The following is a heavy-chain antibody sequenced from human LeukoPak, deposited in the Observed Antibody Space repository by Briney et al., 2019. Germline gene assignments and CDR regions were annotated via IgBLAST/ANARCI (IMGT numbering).Heavy chain of an antibody. J-gene: IGHJ3*01. D-gene: IGHD5-24*01. V-gene: IGHV4-39*01. CDR2: IEFSGTT. Sequence: PSETLSLTCTVSGGSTSSSDYFWAWIRQPPGKGLEWLGSIEFSGTTYYNPSLRSRVTISEDTSKNQFSLKLGSVTAADTAVYYCARLTRAPQFFDVWGQGTMVTVSS. CDR1: GGSTSSSDYF. CDR3: ARLTRAPQFFDV.